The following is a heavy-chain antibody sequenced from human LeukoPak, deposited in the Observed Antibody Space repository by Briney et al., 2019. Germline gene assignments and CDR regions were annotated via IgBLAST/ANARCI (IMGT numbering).Heavy chain of an antibody. CDR1: GGTFSSYA. CDR2: IIPIFGTA. V-gene: IGHV1-69*05. CDR3: ARGAKVDGLGRVYFDY. D-gene: IGHD3-9*01. J-gene: IGHJ4*02. Sequence: SVKGSCKASGGTFSSYAISWVRQAPGQGLEWMGGIIPIFGTANYAQKFQGRVTITTDESTSTAYMELSSLRAEDTAVYYCARGAKVDGLGRVYFDYWGQGTLVTVSS.